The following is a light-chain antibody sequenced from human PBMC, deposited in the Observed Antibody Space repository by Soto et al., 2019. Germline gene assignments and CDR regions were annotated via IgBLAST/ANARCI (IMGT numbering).Light chain of an antibody. CDR3: QSYDTSLSGPVV. CDR2: GNN. Sequence: QSVLTQPPSVSGAPGQRVTISCTGNSSNIGAGYDVHWYQQLPGTAPKLLIYGNNNRPSGVPDRFSGSKSGTSASLAITGLQAEDEADYYCQSYDTSLSGPVVFGGGTQLTVL. J-gene: IGLJ2*01. CDR1: SSNIGAGYD. V-gene: IGLV1-40*01.